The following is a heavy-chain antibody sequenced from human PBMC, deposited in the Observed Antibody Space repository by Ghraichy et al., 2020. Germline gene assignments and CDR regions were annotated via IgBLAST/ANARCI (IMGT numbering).Heavy chain of an antibody. CDR1: GFTFSSYG. V-gene: IGHV3-30*02. CDR3: AKDRCSSSWLYCYYYYGMDV. Sequence: GESLNISCAASGFTFSSYGMHWVRQAPGKGLEWVAFIRYDGSNKYYADSVKGRFTISRDNSKNTLYLQMNSLRAEDTAVYYCAKDRCSSSWLYCYYYYGMDVWGQGTTVTVSS. D-gene: IGHD6-13*01. CDR2: IRYDGSNK. J-gene: IGHJ6*02.